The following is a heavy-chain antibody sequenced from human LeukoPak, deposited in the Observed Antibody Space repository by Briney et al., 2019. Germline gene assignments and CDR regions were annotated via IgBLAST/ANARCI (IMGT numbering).Heavy chain of an antibody. CDR1: GGTFSSYA. D-gene: IGHD3-16*02. V-gene: IGHV1-69*05. CDR2: IIPIFGTA. Sequence: SVKVSCKASGGTFSSYAISWVRQAPGQGLEWMGRIIPIFGTANHAQKFQGRVTITTDESTSTAYMELSSLRSEDTAVYYCARDSVYVWGSYRFDYWGQGTLVTVSS. J-gene: IGHJ4*02. CDR3: ARDSVYVWGSYRFDY.